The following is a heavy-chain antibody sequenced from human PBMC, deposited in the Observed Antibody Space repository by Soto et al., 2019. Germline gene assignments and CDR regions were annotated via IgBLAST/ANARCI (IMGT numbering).Heavy chain of an antibody. CDR2: IYWNDDK. Sequence: GSGPTLVNPTQTLTLTCTFSGFSLTTSDMGVGWIRQSPGQALEWLALIYWNDDKRYSPSLKSRLTITKDTSKNPVVLTMTNMDPVDTATYYCAHDYYDSSTYYPHDAFDIWGQGTLVTVS. CDR1: GFSLTTSDMG. V-gene: IGHV2-5*01. J-gene: IGHJ3*02. D-gene: IGHD3-22*01. CDR3: AHDYYDSSTYYPHDAFDI.